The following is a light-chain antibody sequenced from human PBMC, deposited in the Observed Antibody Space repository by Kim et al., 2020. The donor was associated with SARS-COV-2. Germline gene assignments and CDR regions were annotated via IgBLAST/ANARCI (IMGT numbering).Light chain of an antibody. V-gene: IGLV1-44*01. J-gene: IGLJ1*01. Sequence: GQKVTISCSGSISNIGSNTINWYQQLPGTAPKLLIYSNSQRPSGVPDRFSGSKSGTSASLAISGLQSEDEADYYCAAWDDSLNGYVFGTGTKVTVL. CDR3: AAWDDSLNGYV. CDR1: ISNIGSNT. CDR2: SNS.